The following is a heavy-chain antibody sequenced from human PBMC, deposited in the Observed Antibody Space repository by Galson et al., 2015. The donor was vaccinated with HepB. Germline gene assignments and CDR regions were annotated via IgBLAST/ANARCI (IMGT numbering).Heavy chain of an antibody. Sequence: SLRLSCAASGFTFSSYAMSWVRQAPGKGLEWVSAISVSGASTYYADSVKGRFTISRDNSKNTLYLQMSSLRAEDTAVYYCAKVYAVDIWGQGTRVTVSS. CDR1: GFTFSSYA. CDR3: AKVYAVDI. CDR2: ISVSGAST. V-gene: IGHV3-23*01. J-gene: IGHJ3*02.